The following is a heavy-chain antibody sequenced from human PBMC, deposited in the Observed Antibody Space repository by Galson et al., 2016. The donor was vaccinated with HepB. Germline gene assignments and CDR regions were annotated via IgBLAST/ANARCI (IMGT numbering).Heavy chain of an antibody. CDR3: ARDETYCSGGSCYDGQLFDY. CDR2: ITRSGDAT. V-gene: IGHV3-21*06. D-gene: IGHD2-15*01. CDR1: GFSFSNSG. Sequence: SLRLSCAASGFSFSNSGMSWVRQAPGRGLEWVSGITRSGDATHYADFVKGRFTISRDNAKNSLYLQMNSLRAEDTAVYYCARDETYCSGGSCYDGQLFDYWGQGTLVTVSS. J-gene: IGHJ4*02.